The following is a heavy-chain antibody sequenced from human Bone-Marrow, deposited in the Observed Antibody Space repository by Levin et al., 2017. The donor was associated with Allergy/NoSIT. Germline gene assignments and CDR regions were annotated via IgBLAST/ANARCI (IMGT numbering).Heavy chain of an antibody. Sequence: SCAASGFTFTNAWMSWVRQAPGKGLEWVGRIRSKADGETTDYAAPVKGRFSLSRDDSKNTLFLQINSLTTEDTAVYYCARDHDWFDPWGQGTLVTVSS. CDR1: GFTFTNAW. CDR2: IRSKADGETT. CDR3: ARDHDWFDP. J-gene: IGHJ5*02. V-gene: IGHV3-15*01.